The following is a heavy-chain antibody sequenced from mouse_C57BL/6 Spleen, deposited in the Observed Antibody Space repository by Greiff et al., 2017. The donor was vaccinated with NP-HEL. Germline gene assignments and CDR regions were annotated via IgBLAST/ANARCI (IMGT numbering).Heavy chain of an antibody. V-gene: IGHV1-50*01. Sequence: VQLQQPGAELVKPGPTVSLSCTASGYTFTSYWMQWVHQRPGQGLEWIGEIDPSDSSHYYNQMIKGKATLTVDTSTSTAYMQLSSLTSEGSAVYYCAGEDYWGQGTSVTVSS. CDR2: IDPSDSSH. CDR3: AGEDY. CDR1: GYTFTSYW. J-gene: IGHJ4*01.